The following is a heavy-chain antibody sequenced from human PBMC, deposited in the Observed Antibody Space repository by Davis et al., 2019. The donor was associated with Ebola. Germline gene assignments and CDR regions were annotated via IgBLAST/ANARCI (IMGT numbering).Heavy chain of an antibody. J-gene: IGHJ6*02. CDR3: ARLPPDYDILTGYYPSYYYYGMDV. CDR2: IIPILGIA. D-gene: IGHD3-9*01. Sequence: AASVKVSCKASGGTFSSYAISWVRQAPGQGLEWMGRIIPILGIANYAQKFQGRVTITADKSTSTAYMELSSLRSEDTAVYYCARLPPDYDILTGYYPSYYYYGMDVWGQGTTVTVSS. CDR1: GGTFSSYA. V-gene: IGHV1-69*04.